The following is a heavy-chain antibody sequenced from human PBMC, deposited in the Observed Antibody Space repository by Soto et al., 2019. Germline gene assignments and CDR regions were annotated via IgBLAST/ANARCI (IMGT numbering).Heavy chain of an antibody. CDR2: IIPIFGTA. CDR1: GGTFSSYA. CDR3: ARDYDDTFLGGDPRKGMDV. D-gene: IGHD3-16*01. V-gene: IGHV1-69*01. J-gene: IGHJ6*04. Sequence: QVQLVQSGAEVKKPGSSVKVSCKASGGTFSSYAISWVRQAPGQGLEWMGGIIPIFGTANYAQKFQGRVTITADESTSKAYMELRSLSSEDRPVYYGARDYDDTFLGGDPRKGMDVGGKGPTATVSS.